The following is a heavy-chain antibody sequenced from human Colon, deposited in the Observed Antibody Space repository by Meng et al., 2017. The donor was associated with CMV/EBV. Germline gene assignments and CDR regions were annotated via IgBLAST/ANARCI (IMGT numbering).Heavy chain of an antibody. J-gene: IGHJ4*02. V-gene: IGHV3-30*03. D-gene: IGHD3-16*01. Sequence: GSGCTFSSHAIHWVRQAPGKGLEWVAAISNDGSKKYHADSVKGRFTISRDNSKNTLFLQMNSLTVEDTAVYFCARDMSAGKFYIDYWGQGILVTVSS. CDR3: ARDMSAGKFYIDY. CDR1: GCTFSSHA. CDR2: ISNDGSKK.